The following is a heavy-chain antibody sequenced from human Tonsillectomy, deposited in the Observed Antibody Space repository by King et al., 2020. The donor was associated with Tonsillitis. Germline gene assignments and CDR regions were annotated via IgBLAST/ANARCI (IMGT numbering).Heavy chain of an antibody. V-gene: IGHV3-66*01. J-gene: IGHJ4*02. CDR2: IYSANST. CDR3: ARYPSYSSSIDY. CDR1: GFTVSNNY. D-gene: IGHD6-6*01. Sequence: VQLVESGGGLVQPGGSLRLSCAASGFTVSNNYMTWVRQAPGKGLQWVSVIYSANSTYYADSVKGRFTISRDNYKNMVYLQMNSLIAEDTAVYYCARYPSYSSSIDYWGQGTLVTVSS.